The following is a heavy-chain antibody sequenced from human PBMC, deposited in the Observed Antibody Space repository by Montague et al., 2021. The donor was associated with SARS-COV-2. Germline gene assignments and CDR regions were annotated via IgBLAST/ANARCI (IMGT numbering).Heavy chain of an antibody. CDR2: ISNGGRT. J-gene: IGHJ4*02. V-gene: IGHV4-39*01. CDR1: GGSFDSDNFF. D-gene: IGHD3-9*01. CDR3: ARHRRYDVVTYYPDF. Sequence: LTCSVSGGSFDSDNFFWGWIRQPPGKRLEWIGVISNGGRTFDNPSLKSRVTISVHTSRNQLSLNVKSVTAADTAVYYCARHRRYDVVTYYPDFWGQGILVTVSS.